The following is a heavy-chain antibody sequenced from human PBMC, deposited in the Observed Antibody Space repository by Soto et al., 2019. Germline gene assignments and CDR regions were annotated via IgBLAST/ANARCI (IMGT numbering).Heavy chain of an antibody. Sequence: QVQLVESGGGVVQPGRSLRLSCAASGSTFSSYGMHWVRQAPGKGLEWVAVIWYDGSNKYYADSVKGRFTISRDNSKNTLYLQMNSLRAEDTAVYYCARGGAYFDWLSFDYWGQGTLVTVSS. D-gene: IGHD3-9*01. J-gene: IGHJ4*02. CDR1: GSTFSSYG. CDR3: ARGGAYFDWLSFDY. CDR2: IWYDGSNK. V-gene: IGHV3-33*01.